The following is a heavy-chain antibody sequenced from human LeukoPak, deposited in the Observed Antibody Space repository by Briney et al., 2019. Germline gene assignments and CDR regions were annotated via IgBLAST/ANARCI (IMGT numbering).Heavy chain of an antibody. D-gene: IGHD2-21*01. CDR3: ARDLITIATPYFDY. CDR2: INCNSGGT. CDR1: GYTFTGYY. Sequence: ASVKVSCKASGYTFTGYYIHWVRQAPGQGLGWVGWINCNSGGTKYSQKFQGRVTMTRDTSISTVYMELNSLRSDDTAVYYCARDLITIATPYFDYWGQGTLVTVSS. J-gene: IGHJ4*02. V-gene: IGHV1-2*02.